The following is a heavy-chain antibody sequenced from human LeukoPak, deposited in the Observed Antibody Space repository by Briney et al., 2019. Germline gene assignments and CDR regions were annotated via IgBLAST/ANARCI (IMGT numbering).Heavy chain of an antibody. D-gene: IGHD3-10*01. CDR2: ISAYNGNT. CDR1: GYTFTSYG. J-gene: IGHJ5*02. Sequence: GASVKVSCKASGYTFTSYGISWARQAPGQGLEWMGWISAYNGNTNYAQKLQGRVTMTTDTSTSTAYMELRSLRSDDTAVYYCARVAPPPMVRGVMFVWFDPWGQGTLVTVSS. V-gene: IGHV1-18*01. CDR3: ARVAPPPMVRGVMFVWFDP.